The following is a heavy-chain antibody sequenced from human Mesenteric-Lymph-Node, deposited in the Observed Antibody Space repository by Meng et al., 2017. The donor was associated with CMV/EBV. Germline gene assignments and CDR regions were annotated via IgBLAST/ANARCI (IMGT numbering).Heavy chain of an antibody. V-gene: IGHV1-2*06. J-gene: IGHJ4*02. CDR3: ARAQYYYGSGSPPSDY. CDR2: INPNSGGT. D-gene: IGHD3-10*01. Sequence: YTFPRYYMHWVRQAPGQGLEWMGRINPNSGGTNYAQKFQGRVTMTRDTSISTAYMELSRLRSDDTAVYYCARAQYYYGSGSPPSDYWGQGTLVTVSS. CDR1: YTFPRYY.